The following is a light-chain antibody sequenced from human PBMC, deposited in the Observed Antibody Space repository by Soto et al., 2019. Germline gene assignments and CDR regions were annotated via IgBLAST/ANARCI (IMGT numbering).Light chain of an antibody. Sequence: QSALTQPPSVSGSPGQSVAISCTGTSSDVGGSNGVSWYQQPPGTAPKLINYDVSNRPSGVPDRFSGSKSGNTASLIISGLQAEDEGDYYCSSYTSSSTYVFGTGTKLTVL. CDR1: SSDVGGSNG. J-gene: IGLJ1*01. V-gene: IGLV2-18*02. CDR3: SSYTSSSTYV. CDR2: DVS.